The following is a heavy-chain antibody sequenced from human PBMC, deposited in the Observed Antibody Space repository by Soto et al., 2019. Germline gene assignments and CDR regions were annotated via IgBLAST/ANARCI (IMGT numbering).Heavy chain of an antibody. Sequence: GGSLRLSCAASGFTFDDYAMHWVRQAPGKGLEWVSGISWNSDNIVYADSVKGRFTISRDNAKNSLYLQMNSLRAEDTALYYCAKDLNSNYGDAFDIWGQGTMVTVSS. V-gene: IGHV3-9*01. D-gene: IGHD4-4*01. CDR3: AKDLNSNYGDAFDI. CDR1: GFTFDDYA. J-gene: IGHJ3*02. CDR2: ISWNSDNI.